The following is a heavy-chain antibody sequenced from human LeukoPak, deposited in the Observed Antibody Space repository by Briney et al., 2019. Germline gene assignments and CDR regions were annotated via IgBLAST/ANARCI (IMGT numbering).Heavy chain of an antibody. CDR2: TYYSGST. V-gene: IGHV4-59*01. CDR3: ARGSHIVVVTAIPFSTGFDY. CDR1: GGSISSYY. Sequence: PSETLSLTCTVSGGSISSYYWSWIRQPPGKGLEWIGYTYYSGSTNYNPSLKSRVTISVDTSKNQFSLKLSSVTAADTAVYYCARGSHIVVVTAIPFSTGFDYWGQGTLVTVSS. J-gene: IGHJ4*02. D-gene: IGHD2-21*02.